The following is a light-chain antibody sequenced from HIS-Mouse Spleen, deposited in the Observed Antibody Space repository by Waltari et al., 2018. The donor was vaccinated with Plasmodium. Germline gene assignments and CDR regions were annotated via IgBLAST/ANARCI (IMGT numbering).Light chain of an antibody. CDR1: QSVSSN. Sequence: EIVMTQSPATLSVSPGERATLPCRASQSVSSNLAWYQQKPGQAPRLLIYGASTRATGIPARFSGSGSGTEFTLTISSLQSEDFAVYYCQQYNNWSFTFGPG. J-gene: IGKJ3*01. V-gene: IGKV3-15*01. CDR2: GAS. CDR3: QQYNNWSFT.